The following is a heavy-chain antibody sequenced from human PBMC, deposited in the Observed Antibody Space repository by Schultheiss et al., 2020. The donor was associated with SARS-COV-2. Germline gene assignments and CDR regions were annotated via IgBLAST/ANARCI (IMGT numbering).Heavy chain of an antibody. J-gene: IGHJ4*02. Sequence: GSLRLSCAVYGGSFSGYYWSWIRQPPGKGLEWIGEINHSGSTNYNPSLKSRVTISVDTSKNQFSLKLSSVTAADTAVYYCARATPYGDYGYWGQGTLVTVSS. CDR3: ARATPYGDYGY. D-gene: IGHD4-17*01. CDR1: GGSFSGYY. CDR2: INHSGST. V-gene: IGHV4-34*01.